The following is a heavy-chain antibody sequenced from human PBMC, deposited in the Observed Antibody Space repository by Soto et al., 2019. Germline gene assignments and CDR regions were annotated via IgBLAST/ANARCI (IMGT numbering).Heavy chain of an antibody. CDR1: GFTFSDYY. D-gene: IGHD2-2*01. CDR2: ISSSGSTI. V-gene: IGHV3-11*01. CDR3: ASRRDIVVVPAAIFDY. Sequence: PGGSLRLSCAASGFTFSDYYMSWIRQAPGKGLEWVSYISSSGSTIYYADSVKGRFTISRDNAKNSLYLQMNSLRAEDTAVYYCASRRDIVVVPAAIFDYWGQGTLVTVSS. J-gene: IGHJ4*02.